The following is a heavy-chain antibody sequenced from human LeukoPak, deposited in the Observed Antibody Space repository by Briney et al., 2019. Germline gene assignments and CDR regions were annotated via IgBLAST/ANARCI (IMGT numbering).Heavy chain of an antibody. J-gene: IGHJ4*02. CDR2: IYYSGTT. V-gene: IGHV4-59*01. CDR1: GDSISSYY. D-gene: IGHD2-2*01. Sequence: SETLSLTCTVSGDSISSYYWSWIRQPPGKGLEWIGYIYYSGTTNYNPSLKSRVTISVDTSKNQFSLKLSSVTAADTAVYYCARLAGSPPARFDYWGQGTLVTVSS. CDR3: ARLAGSPPARFDY.